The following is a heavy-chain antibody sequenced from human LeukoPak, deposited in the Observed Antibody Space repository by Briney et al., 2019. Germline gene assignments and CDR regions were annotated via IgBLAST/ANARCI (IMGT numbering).Heavy chain of an antibody. J-gene: IGHJ6*03. CDR3: ARGDAPAAGRYMDV. CDR1: GGTFSGYA. CDR2: IIPIFGTA. D-gene: IGHD6-25*01. V-gene: IGHV1-69*05. Sequence: SVKVSCKASGGTFSGYAISWVRQAPGQGLEWMGGIIPIFGTANYAQKFQGRVTITTDESTSTAYMELSSLRSEDTAVYYCARGDAPAAGRYMDVWGKGTTVTVSS.